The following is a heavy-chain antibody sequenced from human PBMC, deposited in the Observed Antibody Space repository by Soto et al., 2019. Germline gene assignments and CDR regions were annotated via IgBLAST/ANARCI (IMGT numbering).Heavy chain of an antibody. CDR1: GFTFDDYA. CDR3: AKSRKLDYDFWSGYYIDYYYYYMDV. J-gene: IGHJ6*03. V-gene: IGHV3-9*01. D-gene: IGHD3-3*01. Sequence: GGSLRLSCAASGFTFDDYAMHWVRQAPGKGLEWVSGISWNSGSIGYADSVKGRFTISRDNAKNSLYLQMNSLRAEDTALYYCAKSRKLDYDFWSGYYIDYYYYYMDVWGKGTTVTVS. CDR2: ISWNSGSI.